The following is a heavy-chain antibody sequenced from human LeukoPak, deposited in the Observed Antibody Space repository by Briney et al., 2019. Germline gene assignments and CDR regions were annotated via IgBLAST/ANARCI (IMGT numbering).Heavy chain of an antibody. CDR3: AREEDGGAFDI. CDR2: IIPIFGTA. Sequence: SVKVSCKASGGTFSSYAISWVRQAPGQGLEWMGGIIPIFGTANYAQKFQGRVTITADKSTSTTYMELSSLRSEDTAVYYCAREEDGGAFDIWGQGTMVTVSS. CDR1: GGTFSSYA. V-gene: IGHV1-69*06. J-gene: IGHJ3*02. D-gene: IGHD3-16*01.